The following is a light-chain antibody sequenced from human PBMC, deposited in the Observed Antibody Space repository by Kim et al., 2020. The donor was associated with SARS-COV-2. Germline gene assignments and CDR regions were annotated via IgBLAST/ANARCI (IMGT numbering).Light chain of an antibody. CDR3: NSRDSRGNHLVV. Sequence: SSELTQDPAVSVALGQTVRITCQGDSLRSYYASWYQQKPGQAPVLVIYGKNNRPSGIPDRFSGSSSGNTASLTITGAQAEDEADYYCNSRDSRGNHLVVF. CDR2: GKN. J-gene: IGLJ2*01. V-gene: IGLV3-19*01. CDR1: SLRSYY.